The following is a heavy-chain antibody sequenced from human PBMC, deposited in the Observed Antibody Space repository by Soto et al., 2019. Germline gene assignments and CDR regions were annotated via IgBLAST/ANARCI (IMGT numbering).Heavy chain of an antibody. CDR1: GFTFSSYG. CDR2: ISYDGSNK. Sequence: QVPLVESGGGVVQPGRSLRLSCAASGFTFSSYGMHWVRQAPGKGLEWVAVISYDGSNKYYAASVKGRFTISRDNSKNALYLQMNSLRAEDTAVYYCAKEGGGGGSNRPGGRFDYWGQGTLDTVSS. D-gene: IGHD2-15*01. J-gene: IGHJ4*02. CDR3: AKEGGGGGSNRPGGRFDY. V-gene: IGHV3-30*18.